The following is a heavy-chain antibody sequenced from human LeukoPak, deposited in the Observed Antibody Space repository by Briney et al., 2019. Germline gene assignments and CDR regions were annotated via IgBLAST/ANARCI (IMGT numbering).Heavy chain of an antibody. CDR1: GFTFSSYW. J-gene: IGHJ3*02. V-gene: IGHV3-74*01. CDR3: ARVPKWELLDAFDI. Sequence: GGSLRLSCAASGFTFSSYWMHWVRQAPGKGLVRVSRINSDGSSTSYADSVKGRFTVSRDNAENTLYLQMNSLRAEDTAVYYCARVPKWELLDAFDIWGQGTMVTVSS. D-gene: IGHD1-26*01. CDR2: INSDGSST.